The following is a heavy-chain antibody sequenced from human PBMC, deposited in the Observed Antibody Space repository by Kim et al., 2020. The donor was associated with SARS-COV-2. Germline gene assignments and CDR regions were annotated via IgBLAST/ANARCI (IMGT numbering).Heavy chain of an antibody. V-gene: IGHV4-39*01. CDR3: ARQMGITMIVVVISTHFDY. Sequence: SETLSLTCTVSGGSISSSSYYWGWIRQPPGKGLEWIGSIDYSGNTYYNPSLKSRVIISVDTSKNQFSLKLSSVTAADTALYYCARQMGITMIVVVISTHFDYWGQGTLVTVSS. J-gene: IGHJ4*02. CDR2: IDYSGNT. D-gene: IGHD3-22*01. CDR1: GGSISSSSYY.